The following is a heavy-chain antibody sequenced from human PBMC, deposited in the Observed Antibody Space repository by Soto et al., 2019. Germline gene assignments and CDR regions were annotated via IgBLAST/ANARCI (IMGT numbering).Heavy chain of an antibody. CDR2: ISGSGGST. J-gene: IGHJ4*02. V-gene: IGHV3-23*01. CDR3: AISLDSSGLYYFDY. Sequence: GGSLRLSCAASGFTFSSYAMSWVRQAPGKGVEWVSAISGSGGSTYYADSVKGRFTISRDNSKNTLYLQMNSLRAEDTAVYYCAISLDSSGLYYFDYWGQGTLVTVSS. CDR1: GFTFSSYA. D-gene: IGHD3-22*01.